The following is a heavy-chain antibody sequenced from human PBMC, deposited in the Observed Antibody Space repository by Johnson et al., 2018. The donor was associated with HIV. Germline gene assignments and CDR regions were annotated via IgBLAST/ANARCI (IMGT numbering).Heavy chain of an antibody. CDR1: GFTVSSNY. CDR2: IYSGGST. V-gene: IGHV3-66*01. J-gene: IGHJ3*01. CDR3: ARVAADRSGYYRDAFDL. D-gene: IGHD3-3*01. Sequence: VQLVESGGGLVQPGGSLRLSCAASGFTVSSNYMSWVRQAPGKGLEWVSVIYSGGSTYYADSVKGRFTISRDNSKNTLYLQMNSLRAEDTAVYYCARVAADRSGYYRDAFDLWGQGTLVTVSS.